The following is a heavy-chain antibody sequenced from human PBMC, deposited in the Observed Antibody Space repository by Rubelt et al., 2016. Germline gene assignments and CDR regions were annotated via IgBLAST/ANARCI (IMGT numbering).Heavy chain of an antibody. V-gene: IGHV4-39*07. CDR3: AGTGWYHFQVDY. J-gene: IGHJ4*02. CDR1: GGSISSSSYY. D-gene: IGHD2-15*01. Sequence: QLQLQESGPGLVKPSETLSLTCTVSGGSISSSSYYWGWIRQPPGKGLEWIGSIYYSGSTYYNPSLTCRVTISVDTSKNQFSLKLSSVHAADTAVDYCAGTGWYHFQVDYGGQGTLGTVSS. CDR2: IYYSGST.